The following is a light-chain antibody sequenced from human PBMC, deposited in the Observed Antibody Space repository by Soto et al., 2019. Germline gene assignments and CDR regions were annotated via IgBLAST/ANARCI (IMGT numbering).Light chain of an antibody. V-gene: IGLV1-44*01. CDR2: NNN. CDR1: SSNIGTNA. Sequence: QSVLNQPLSASGAPGQRGTISCSGGSSNIGTNAVNWYQQLPGTAPKLLIYNNNQRPSGVPARFSGSKSGTSASLAISGLQSEDEADYYCAAWEDSLNGYVFGTVSKVIV. CDR3: AAWEDSLNGYV. J-gene: IGLJ1*01.